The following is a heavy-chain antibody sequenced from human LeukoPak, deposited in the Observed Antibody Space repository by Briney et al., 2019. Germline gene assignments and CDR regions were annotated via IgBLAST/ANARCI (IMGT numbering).Heavy chain of an antibody. V-gene: IGHV3-9*01. Sequence: QPGGSLRLSCAASGFTFDDYAMHWVRQAPGKGLEWVSGISWNSGSIGYADSVKGRFTISRDNAKNSLYLQMNSLRAEDTAVYYCARGKLGAATLDYWGQGTLVTVSS. CDR2: ISWNSGSI. J-gene: IGHJ4*02. CDR1: GFTFDDYA. D-gene: IGHD1-26*01. CDR3: ARGKLGAATLDY.